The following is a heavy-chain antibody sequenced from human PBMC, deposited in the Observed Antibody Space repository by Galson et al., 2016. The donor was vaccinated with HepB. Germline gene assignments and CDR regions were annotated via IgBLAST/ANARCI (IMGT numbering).Heavy chain of an antibody. V-gene: IGHV3-23*03. J-gene: IGHJ4*02. Sequence: SLRLSCAASGFTFSSYAMDWVRQAPGKGLEWVSFIATRSSLTSYADSVKGRFTISRDTSKNTPNLQMNSLSAEDTAMYYGAKGRDSAFDHWGQGTQLTVSS. D-gene: IGHD2-15*01. CDR3: AKGRDSAFDH. CDR2: IATRSSLT. CDR1: GFTFSSYA.